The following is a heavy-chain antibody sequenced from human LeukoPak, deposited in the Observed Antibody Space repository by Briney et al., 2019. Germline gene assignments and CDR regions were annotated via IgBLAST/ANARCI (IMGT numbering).Heavy chain of an antibody. CDR1: GFTFSSYG. D-gene: IGHD6-13*01. CDR3: EKNPWQQHNYYYYGMDV. J-gene: IGHJ6*02. Sequence: GGSLRLSCAASGFTFSSYGMHWVRQAPGKGLEWVAFIRYDGSNKYYADSVKGRFTISRDNSKNTLYLQMNSLRAEDTAVYYCEKNPWQQHNYYYYGMDVWGQGTTVTVSS. V-gene: IGHV3-30*02. CDR2: IRYDGSNK.